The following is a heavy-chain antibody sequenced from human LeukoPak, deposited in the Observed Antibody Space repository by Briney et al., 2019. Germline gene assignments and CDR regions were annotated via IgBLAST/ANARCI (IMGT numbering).Heavy chain of an antibody. CDR2: ISSSSSYI. CDR3: ARVIAAAEPGDY. Sequence: GGSLRLSCAASGFTFSSYSMNWVRQAPGKGLEWVSSISSSSSYIYYADSVKGRFTISRGNAKNSLYLQMNSLRAEDTAVYYCARVIAAAEPGDYWGQGTLVTVSS. D-gene: IGHD6-13*01. CDR1: GFTFSSYS. J-gene: IGHJ4*02. V-gene: IGHV3-21*01.